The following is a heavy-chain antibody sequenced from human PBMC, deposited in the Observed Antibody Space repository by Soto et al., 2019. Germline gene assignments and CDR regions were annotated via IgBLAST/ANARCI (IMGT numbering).Heavy chain of an antibody. CDR2: IYPGDSDT. CDR3: ARNRLRQYYYGMDV. V-gene: IGHV5-51*01. Sequence: PGESLKISCQGSGYSFANYWSAWVRQMPGQGLEWVGVIYPGDSDTRYSPSFRGQVTISADKSISHVYLQWSSLKASDTAMYYCARNRLRQYYYGMDVWGQGTTVTVSS. J-gene: IGHJ6*02. D-gene: IGHD3-10*01. CDR1: GYSFANYW.